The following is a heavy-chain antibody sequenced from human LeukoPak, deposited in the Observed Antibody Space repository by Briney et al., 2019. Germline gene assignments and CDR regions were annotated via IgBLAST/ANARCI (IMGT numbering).Heavy chain of an antibody. CDR2: IYSGGNT. V-gene: IGHV3-53*01. J-gene: IGHJ4*02. D-gene: IGHD6-19*01. CDR3: ARDHHDYSSGWLDY. CDR1: GFTVITTY. Sequence: GGSLRLSCAASGFTVITTYMSWVRQAPGKGLEWVSVIYSGGNTYYADSVKGRFAISSDNSKNTLYLQMNSLRGEDTAVYYCARDHHDYSSGWLDYWGQGTLVTVSS.